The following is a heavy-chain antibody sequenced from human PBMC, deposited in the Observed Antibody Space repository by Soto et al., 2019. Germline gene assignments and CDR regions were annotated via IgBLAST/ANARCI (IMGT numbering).Heavy chain of an antibody. Sequence: SETLSLTCIVSGGSISSGGFYWTWVRQHPGKGLEWIGYIYYSGSTYYNPSLKSRVTISVDTSKNQFSLKLSSVTAADTAVYYCARRKYYYDSSGYLFDYWGQGTLVTVSS. CDR1: GGSISSGGFY. D-gene: IGHD3-22*01. CDR3: ARRKYYYDSSGYLFDY. CDR2: IYYSGST. J-gene: IGHJ4*02. V-gene: IGHV4-31*03.